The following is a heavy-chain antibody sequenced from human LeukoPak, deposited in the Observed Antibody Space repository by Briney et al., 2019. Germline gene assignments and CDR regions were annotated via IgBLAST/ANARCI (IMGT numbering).Heavy chain of an antibody. D-gene: IGHD2-2*01. CDR3: ARGLPYCSSTSCYQHYYYYYMDV. J-gene: IGHJ6*03. V-gene: IGHV4-34*01. Sequence: PSETLSLTCAVYGGSFSGYYWSWIRQPPGKGLEWIGEINHSGSTNYNPSLKSRVTISVDTSKNQFSLKLSSVTAADTAVYYCARGLPYCSSTSCYQHYYYYYMDVWGKGTTVTVSS. CDR1: GGSFSGYY. CDR2: INHSGST.